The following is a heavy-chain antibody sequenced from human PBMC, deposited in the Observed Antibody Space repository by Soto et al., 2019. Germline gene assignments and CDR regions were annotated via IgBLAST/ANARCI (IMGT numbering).Heavy chain of an antibody. CDR3: ARGYEDSSSFFSQAYGIAV. D-gene: IGHD6-6*01. CDR1: GFTLSRYE. V-gene: IGHV3-48*03. Sequence: GAVRLSCAASGFTLSRYEMNWVRQAPGKGLEWVSYISTSGRTTYYADSVKGRFTISRDNAKNSVFLQMNSLRADDTAVYYCARGYEDSSSFFSQAYGIAVRGQRTTVTVSS. CDR2: ISTSGRTT. J-gene: IGHJ6*02.